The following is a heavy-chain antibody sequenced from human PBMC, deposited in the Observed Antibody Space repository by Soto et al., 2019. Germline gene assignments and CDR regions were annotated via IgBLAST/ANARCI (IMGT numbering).Heavy chain of an antibody. V-gene: IGHV4-59*01. CDR2: IYYSATT. CDR1: GGSLSRYN. Sequence: PSETLSLTCTVSGGSLSRYNWSWIRQPPGKGLAWIGYIYYSATTNYNPSLKSRVTISVDTSKNQFSLKLTSVTAADTAVYYCASALWGSAGHIDSFAPWGQGTLVTVSS. J-gene: IGHJ5*02. D-gene: IGHD3-16*01. CDR3: ASALWGSAGHIDSFAP.